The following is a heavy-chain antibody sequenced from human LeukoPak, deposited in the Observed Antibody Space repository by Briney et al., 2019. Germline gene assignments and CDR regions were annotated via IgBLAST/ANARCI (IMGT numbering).Heavy chain of an antibody. Sequence: GGSLRLSCAASGFTVSSNYMSWVRQAPGKGLEWVSVIYSGGSTYYADSVKGRFTISRDNSKNTLYLQMNSLRAEDTAVYYCARAKQQLVRMNSFYAFNIWGQGTMVTVSS. CDR1: GFTVSSNY. CDR3: ARAKQQLVRMNSFYAFNI. J-gene: IGHJ3*02. CDR2: IYSGGST. D-gene: IGHD6-13*01. V-gene: IGHV3-53*01.